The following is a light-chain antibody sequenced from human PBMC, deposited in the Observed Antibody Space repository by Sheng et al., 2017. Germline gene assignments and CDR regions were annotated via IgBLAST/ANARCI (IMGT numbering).Light chain of an antibody. CDR3: QAWDSSSASHV. Sequence: SYELTQPPSVSVSPGQTANITCFGDELGIDMFAGINRSQASPLVLVIYQDSNRPSGIPERFSGSNSGNTATLTISGTQAMDEADYYCQAWDSSSASHVFGTGTKVTVL. J-gene: IGLJ1*01. CDR2: QDS. V-gene: IGLV3-1*01. CDR1: ELGID.